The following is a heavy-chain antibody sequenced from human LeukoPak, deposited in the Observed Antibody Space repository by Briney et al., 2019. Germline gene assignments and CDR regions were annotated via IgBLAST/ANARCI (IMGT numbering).Heavy chain of an antibody. J-gene: IGHJ4*02. CDR3: AKDAFSLFSSGWYGGDY. V-gene: IGHV3-23*01. CDR1: GFTFSSYA. Sequence: GGTLRLSCAASGFTFSSYAMNWVRQAPGKGLEWVSAISGSGGSTYYADSVKGRFTISRDNSKNTLYLQMNSLRAEDTAVYYCAKDAFSLFSSGWYGGDYWGQGTLVTVSS. CDR2: ISGSGGST. D-gene: IGHD6-19*01.